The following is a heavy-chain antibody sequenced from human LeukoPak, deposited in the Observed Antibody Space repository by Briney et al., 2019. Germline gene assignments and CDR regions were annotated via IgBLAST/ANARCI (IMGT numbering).Heavy chain of an antibody. V-gene: IGHV5-51*01. J-gene: IGHJ4*02. CDR3: ARRTTRYYYDSSGYEAPHFDY. Sequence: GASLKISCKGSGSSFTSYWIGWVRQMPGKGLEWMVIIYPGDSDTRYSPSFQGQVTISADKSISTAYLQWSSMKASDTAMYYCARRTTRYYYDSSGYEAPHFDYWGQGTLVTVSS. CDR1: GSSFTSYW. D-gene: IGHD3-22*01. CDR2: IYPGDSDT.